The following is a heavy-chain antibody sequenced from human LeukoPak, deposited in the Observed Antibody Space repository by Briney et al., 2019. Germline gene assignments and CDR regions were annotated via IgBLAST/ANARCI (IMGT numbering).Heavy chain of an antibody. CDR1: GGSFSGYY. Sequence: SETLSLTCAVYGGSFSGYYWSWIRQPPGKGLEWIGEINHSGSTNYNPSLKSRVTISVDTSKNQFSLKLSSVTAADTAVYYCARRRRGYSDGPDYWGQGTLVTVSS. J-gene: IGHJ4*02. CDR2: INHSGST. V-gene: IGHV4-34*01. D-gene: IGHD5-18*01. CDR3: ARRRRGYSDGPDY.